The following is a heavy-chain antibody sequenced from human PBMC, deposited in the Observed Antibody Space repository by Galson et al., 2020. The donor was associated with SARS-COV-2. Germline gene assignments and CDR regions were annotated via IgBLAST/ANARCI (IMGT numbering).Heavy chain of an antibody. V-gene: IGHV1-18*04. CDR3: AREALRDVDGLLRGGSATGDYYYMDV. J-gene: IGHJ6*03. CDR2: ISAYNGNT. D-gene: IGHD3-9*01. CDR1: GYTFTSYG. Sequence: ASVKVSYKASGYTFTSYGISWVRQAPGQVLEWMGWISAYNGNTNYAQKPQGRVTMTTDTSTSTAYMELRSLRSDDTAGYYCAREALRDVDGLLRGGSATGDYYYMDVWGKGTTVTVCS.